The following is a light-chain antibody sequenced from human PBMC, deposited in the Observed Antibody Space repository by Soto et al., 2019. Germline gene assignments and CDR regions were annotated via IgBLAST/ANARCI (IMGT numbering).Light chain of an antibody. CDR3: QQYGGSPT. CDR1: QSVSAGY. J-gene: IGKJ1*01. V-gene: IGKV3-20*01. Sequence: EIVLTQSPGTLSLSPGXRATLSCRASQSVSAGYLAWYQQRPGQAPRLLIYVASYRAPGIPDRFSGSGSGTDFTLPISRLEPEDSAVYYCQQYGGSPTFGQATKVDI. CDR2: VAS.